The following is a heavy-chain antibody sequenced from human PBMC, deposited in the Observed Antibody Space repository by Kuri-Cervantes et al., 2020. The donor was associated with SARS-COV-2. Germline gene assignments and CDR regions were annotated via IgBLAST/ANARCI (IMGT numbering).Heavy chain of an antibody. CDR1: GYCFSSFA. CDR2: ISGGGYST. D-gene: IGHD6-13*01. CDR3: AKSGLYTSNWNLFDH. J-gene: IGHJ4*02. V-gene: IGHV3-23*01. Sequence: GESLKISCAASGYCFSSFALSWVRQAPGKGLEWVSSISGGGYSTYYADSVKGRFTISRDTSQKTLYLQMNSLRADDTALYYCAKSGLYTSNWNLFDHWGQGTLVTVSS.